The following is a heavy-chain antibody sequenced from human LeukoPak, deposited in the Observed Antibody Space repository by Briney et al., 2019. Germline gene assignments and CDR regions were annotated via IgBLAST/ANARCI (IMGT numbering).Heavy chain of an antibody. CDR3: AKGLHSAYERFNFFYYGMDV. V-gene: IGHV3-23*01. CDR2: FSGSGGGT. D-gene: IGHD5-12*01. CDR1: GFTSTNYA. J-gene: IGHJ6*02. Sequence: GGSLRLSCAASGFTSTNYAMTWVRQAPGKGLEWVSSFSGSGGGTYYADSVKGRFTFSRDNSKNTLYLQMYSLRAEDTAIYYCAKGLHSAYERFNFFYYGMDVWGQGTPVTVSS.